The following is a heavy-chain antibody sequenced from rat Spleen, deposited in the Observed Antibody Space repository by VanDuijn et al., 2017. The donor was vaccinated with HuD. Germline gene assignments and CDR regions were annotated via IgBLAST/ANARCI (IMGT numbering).Heavy chain of an antibody. J-gene: IGHJ2*01. CDR1: GFPFSDYT. D-gene: IGHD1-9*01. V-gene: IGHV5-17*01. CDR2: IIYDGSNT. Sequence: EVQLVESGGGLVQPGRSLKLSCAASGFPFSDYTMAWVRQAPQKGLGWVAAIIYDGSNTYYRDSVKGRFTISRDNAKSTLYMQMDSLRSEDTAIYYCARPTTGIPFNYWGQGVMVTVSS. CDR3: ARPTTGIPFNY.